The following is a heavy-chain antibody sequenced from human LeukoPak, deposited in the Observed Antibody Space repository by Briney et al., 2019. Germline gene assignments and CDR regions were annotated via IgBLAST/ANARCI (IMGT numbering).Heavy chain of an antibody. CDR1: GGSISPYY. CDR3: ARCLDDFKDYYYYMDV. CDR2: IYYSGST. D-gene: IGHD3-3*01. Sequence: SETLSLTCTVSGGSISPYYWGWIRQPPGKGLEWIGSIYYSGSTYYNPSLKSRVTISVDTSKNQFSLELSSVTAADTAVYYCARCLDDFKDYYYYMDVWGKGTTVTVSS. V-gene: IGHV4-39*01. J-gene: IGHJ6*03.